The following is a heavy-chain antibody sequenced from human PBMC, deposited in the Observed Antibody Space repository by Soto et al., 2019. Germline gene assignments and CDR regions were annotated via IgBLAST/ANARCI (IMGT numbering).Heavy chain of an antibody. V-gene: IGHV3-23*01. J-gene: IGHJ4*02. CDR1: GFTFTSYG. Sequence: VQLFASGGGSARPGGSLRLSCTASGFTFTSYGMGWVRQAPGKGLQWVSTIRGDGGQTHYTDSVKGRFSISKDNSKNTVYLQMDSLRAEGTAMYFCARDVGLDSDDFFAYWGQGTQVTVSS. CDR3: ARDVGLDSDDFFAY. D-gene: IGHD3-9*01. CDR2: IRGDGGQT.